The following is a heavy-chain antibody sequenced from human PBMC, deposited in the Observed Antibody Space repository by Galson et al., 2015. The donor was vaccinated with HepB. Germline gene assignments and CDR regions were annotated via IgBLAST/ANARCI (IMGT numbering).Heavy chain of an antibody. V-gene: IGHV1-18*04. CDR3: VREMLQTAGDQNFFDY. Sequence: SVTVSCKASGSTFNTLGVCWVRQAPGQGLEWMGYISPHSGKTVYAQSFQWRATMTTDRSTSTAYMELRGLRADDTAVYYCVREMLQTAGDQNFFDYWGQGTLVTVSS. J-gene: IGHJ4*02. CDR2: ISPHSGKT. D-gene: IGHD2-21*02. CDR1: GSTFNTLG.